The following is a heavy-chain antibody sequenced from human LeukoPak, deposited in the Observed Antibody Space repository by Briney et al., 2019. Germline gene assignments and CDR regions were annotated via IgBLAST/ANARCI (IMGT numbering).Heavy chain of an antibody. D-gene: IGHD6-19*01. CDR2: ISGSGGST. V-gene: IGHV3-23*01. Sequence: GGSLRLSCAASGFTFSSYGIHWVRQAPGKGLEWVSAISGSGGSTYYADSVKGRFTISRDNSKNTLYLQMNSLRAEDTAVYYCAKENSSGWYPTHYFDYWGQGTLVTVSS. CDR3: AKENSSGWYPTHYFDY. CDR1: GFTFSSYG. J-gene: IGHJ4*02.